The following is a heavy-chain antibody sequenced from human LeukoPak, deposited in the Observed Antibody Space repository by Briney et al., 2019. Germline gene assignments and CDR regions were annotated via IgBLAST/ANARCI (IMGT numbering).Heavy chain of an antibody. CDR2: MNPNSGNT. D-gene: IGHD2-2*01. V-gene: IGHV1-8*03. CDR3: ARGGLSGVPAAHPLDY. J-gene: IGHJ4*02. Sequence: ASVKVSCKASGYTFTSYDINWVRQATGQGLEWMGWMNPNSGNTGHAQKFQGRVTITRNTSISTAYMELSSLRSEDTAVYYCARGGLSGVPAAHPLDYWGQGTLVTVSS. CDR1: GYTFTSYD.